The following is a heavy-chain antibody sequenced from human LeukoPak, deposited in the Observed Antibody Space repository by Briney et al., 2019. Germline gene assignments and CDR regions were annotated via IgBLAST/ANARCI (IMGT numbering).Heavy chain of an antibody. J-gene: IGHJ6*03. Sequence: PSETLSLTCAVYGGSFSGYYWSWIRQPPGKGLEWIGEINHSGSTNYNPSLKSRVTISVDTSKNQFSLKLSSVTAADTAVYYCARDSHGGMSSYMDVWGKGTTVTVSS. V-gene: IGHV4-34*01. CDR1: GGSFSGYY. CDR2: INHSGST. CDR3: ARDSHGGMSSYMDV. D-gene: IGHD1-14*01.